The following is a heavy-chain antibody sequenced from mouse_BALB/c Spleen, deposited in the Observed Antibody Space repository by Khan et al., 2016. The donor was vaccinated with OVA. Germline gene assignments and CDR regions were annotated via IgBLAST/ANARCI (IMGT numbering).Heavy chain of an antibody. D-gene: IGHD4-1*01. Sequence: EVQLQESGGDLVKPGGSLRLSCAASGFTFSTYGMSWVRQFPDKRLEWVATINSDGYYTYYPDTVKGRFTIPRNNAENTLYLEMSSLKSEDTAIYYCASHLTGSFAYWGQGTLVTVSA. CDR1: GFTFSTYG. V-gene: IGHV5-6*01. J-gene: IGHJ3*01. CDR2: INSDGYYT. CDR3: ASHLTGSFAY.